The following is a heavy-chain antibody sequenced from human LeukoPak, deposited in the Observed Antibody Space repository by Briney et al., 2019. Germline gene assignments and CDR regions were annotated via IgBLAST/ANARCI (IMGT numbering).Heavy chain of an antibody. V-gene: IGHV1-8*01. CDR1: GYTFTSYD. CDR2: MNPNSGNT. J-gene: IGHJ5*02. Sequence: ASVKVSCKASGYTFTSYDINWVRQATGQGLEWMGWMNPNSGNTGYAQKFQGRVTMTRNTSISTACMELSSLRSEDTAVYYCARGLATRRYTLVWTIQIWFDPWGQGTLVTVSS. CDR3: ARGLATRRYTLVWTIQIWFDP. D-gene: IGHD3/OR15-3a*01.